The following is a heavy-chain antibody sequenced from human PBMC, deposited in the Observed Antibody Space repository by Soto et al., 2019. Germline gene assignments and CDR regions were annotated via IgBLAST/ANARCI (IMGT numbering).Heavy chain of an antibody. D-gene: IGHD2-15*01. CDR2: IYWDDDK. Sequence: SGPTLVNPTQTLTLTCSFSGFSLSTPGVGVGWIRQPPGKALEWLALIYWDDDKRYSPSLKSRLTITKDTSKNQVVLTMTNMDPVDTATYYCAHSPLYCSGGSCLPGPFDYWGQGTLVTVSS. CDR3: AHSPLYCSGGSCLPGPFDY. V-gene: IGHV2-5*02. J-gene: IGHJ4*02. CDR1: GFSLSTPGVG.